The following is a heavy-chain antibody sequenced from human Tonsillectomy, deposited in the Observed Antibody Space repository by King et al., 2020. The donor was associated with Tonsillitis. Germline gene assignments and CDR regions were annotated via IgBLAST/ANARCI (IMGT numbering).Heavy chain of an antibody. CDR3: ASSEGRTSCYGGCYYYGMDV. V-gene: IGHV3-48*04. Sequence: VQLVESGGGLVQPGGSLRLSCAASGFTFSSYSMNWVRQAPGKGLEWVSYISSSSSTIYYADSVKGRFTISRDNAKKSLYLQMNSLRAEDTAVYYCASSEGRTSCYGGCYYYGMDVWGQGTTVTVSS. D-gene: IGHD2-2*01. CDR2: ISSSSSTI. J-gene: IGHJ6*02. CDR1: GFTFSSYS.